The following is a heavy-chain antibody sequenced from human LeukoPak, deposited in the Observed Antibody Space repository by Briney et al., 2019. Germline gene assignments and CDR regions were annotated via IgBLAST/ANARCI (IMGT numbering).Heavy chain of an antibody. J-gene: IGHJ4*02. Sequence: PSETLSLTCTVSGGSISSSSYYWGWIRQPPGKGLEWIGSIYYSGSTYYNPSLKSRVTISVDTSKNQFSLKLSSVTAADTAVYYCARDGLMITFGGVKYYFDYWGQGTLVTVSS. D-gene: IGHD3-16*01. CDR3: ARDGLMITFGGVKYYFDY. CDR1: GGSISSSSYY. CDR2: IYYSGST. V-gene: IGHV4-39*07.